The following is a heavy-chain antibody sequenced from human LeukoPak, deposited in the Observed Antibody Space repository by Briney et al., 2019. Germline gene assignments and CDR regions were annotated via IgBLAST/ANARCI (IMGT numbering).Heavy chain of an antibody. CDR3: AKSLLTTATGTGRAFDI. CDR2: ISYDGSNK. Sequence: PGRSLRLSCAASGFTFSSYAMHWVRQAPGKGLEWVAVISYDGSNKYYADSVKGRFTISRDNSKNTLYLQMNSLRAEDTAVYYCAKSLLTTATGTGRAFDIWGQGTMVTVSS. J-gene: IGHJ3*02. V-gene: IGHV3-30-3*02. D-gene: IGHD1-1*01. CDR1: GFTFSSYA.